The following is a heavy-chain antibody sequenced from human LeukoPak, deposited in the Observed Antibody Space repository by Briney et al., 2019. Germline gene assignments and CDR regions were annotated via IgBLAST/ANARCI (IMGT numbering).Heavy chain of an antibody. CDR1: GGSISSSDYY. CDR3: ARLTIAANAFDI. CDR2: IYYSGST. Sequence: SETLSLTCTVSGGSISSSDYYWGWIRQPPGKGLEWIGSIYYSGSTYYNPSLKSRVTISVDTSKNHFSLRLSSVTAADTAMSYCARLTIAANAFDIWGQGTMVTVSS. V-gene: IGHV4-39*02. J-gene: IGHJ3*02. D-gene: IGHD2-15*01.